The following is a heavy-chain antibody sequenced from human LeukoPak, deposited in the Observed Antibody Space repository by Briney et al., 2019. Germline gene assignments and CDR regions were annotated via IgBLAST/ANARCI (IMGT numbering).Heavy chain of an antibody. V-gene: IGHV3-20*04. CDR3: ARVGAQTGYYFDN. Sequence: GGSLRFSCAAYGFTFDDIGMIWVAQAPGKGLEWVFGINMNGGSTGQIDSTKGRFIISRDNAKTSLYLQMNSLRAEDTAFYYCARVGAQTGYYFDNWGQGTLVTVSP. D-gene: IGHD1-26*01. J-gene: IGHJ4*02. CDR1: GFTFDDIG. CDR2: INMNGGST.